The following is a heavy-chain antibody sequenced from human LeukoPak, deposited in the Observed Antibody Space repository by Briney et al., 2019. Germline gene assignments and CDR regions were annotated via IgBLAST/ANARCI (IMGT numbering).Heavy chain of an antibody. Sequence: SKTLSLTCAVSGYSISSGYYWGWIRQPPGKGLEWIGSIYHSGSTYYNPSLKSRVTISVDTSKNQFSLKLSSVTAADTAVYYCARQESDFDYWGQGTLVTVSS. CDR3: ARQESDFDY. CDR2: IYHSGST. V-gene: IGHV4-38-2*01. J-gene: IGHJ4*02. CDR1: GYSISSGYY. D-gene: IGHD3-10*01.